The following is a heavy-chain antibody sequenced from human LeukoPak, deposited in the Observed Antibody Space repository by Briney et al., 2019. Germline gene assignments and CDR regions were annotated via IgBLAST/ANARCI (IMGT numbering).Heavy chain of an antibody. D-gene: IGHD6-13*01. CDR3: ARDERGSSWFIDY. V-gene: IGHV4-31*03. Sequence: SETLSLTCTVSGGSISSGGYYWSWIRQHPGKGLEWIGYIYYSGSTYYNPSLKSRVTISVDTSKNQFSLKLSSVTAADTAVYYCARDERGSSWFIDYWGQGTPVTVSS. CDR1: GGSISSGGYY. J-gene: IGHJ4*02. CDR2: IYYSGST.